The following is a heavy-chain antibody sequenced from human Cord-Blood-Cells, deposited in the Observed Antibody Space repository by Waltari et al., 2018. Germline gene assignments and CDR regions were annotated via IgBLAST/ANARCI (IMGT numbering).Heavy chain of an antibody. Sequence: QVQLQQWGAGLLKPSETLSLTCAVYVGSFSGYYWSWIRPPPGKGLEWIGEINHSGSTNYNPSLKSRVTISVDTSKNQFSLKLSSVTAADTAVYYCARVTNYYDSSGTQEFDPWGQGTLVTVSS. CDR2: INHSGST. D-gene: IGHD3-22*01. J-gene: IGHJ5*02. V-gene: IGHV4-34*01. CDR3: ARVTNYYDSSGTQEFDP. CDR1: VGSFSGYY.